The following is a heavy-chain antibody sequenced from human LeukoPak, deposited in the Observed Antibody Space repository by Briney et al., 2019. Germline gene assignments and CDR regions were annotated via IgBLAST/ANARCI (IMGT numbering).Heavy chain of an antibody. CDR1: GGTISNYG. V-gene: IGHV1-69*05. CDR2: IIPSFGTT. CDR3: ARVKAGLGIYFPLDY. Sequence: ASVKVSCKASGGTISNYGISWLRQAPGQGLEWMGGIIPSFGTTHNAQKFQGRVTISTDESTNIVYMELSSLTSEDTAVYFCARVKAGLGIYFPLDYWGQGTLVTVSS. D-gene: IGHD2/OR15-2a*01. J-gene: IGHJ4*02.